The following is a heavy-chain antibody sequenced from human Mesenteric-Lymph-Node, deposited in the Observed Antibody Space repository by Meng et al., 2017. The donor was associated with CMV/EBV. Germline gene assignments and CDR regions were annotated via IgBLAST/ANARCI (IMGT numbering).Heavy chain of an antibody. CDR3: ARDPRYSYGYVAFYGMDV. J-gene: IGHJ6*02. CDR1: GFTFKTYA. Sequence: GESLKISCAASGFTFKTYAMHWVRQAPGKGLEWVAVISYDGSNKYYADSVKGRFTISRDNSKNTLYLQMNSLRAEDTAVYYCARDPRYSYGYVAFYGMDVWGQGTTVTVSS. V-gene: IGHV3-30*19. D-gene: IGHD5-18*01. CDR2: ISYDGSNK.